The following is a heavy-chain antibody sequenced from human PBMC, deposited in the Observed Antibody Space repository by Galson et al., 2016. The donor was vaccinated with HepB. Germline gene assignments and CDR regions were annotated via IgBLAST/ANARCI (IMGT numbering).Heavy chain of an antibody. CDR2: IKKDGTRT. V-gene: IGHV3-74*01. D-gene: IGHD5-12*01. CDR3: ARALDIVAPLRFDP. CDR1: GFTFSNYA. J-gene: IGHJ5*02. Sequence: SLRLSCAASGFTFSNYAMSWVRRAPGKGLEWVSRIKKDGTRTSYADSVKGRFTISRDNAKNTLYLQMNSLRAEDTAVYYCARALDIVAPLRFDPWGQGTLVTVSS.